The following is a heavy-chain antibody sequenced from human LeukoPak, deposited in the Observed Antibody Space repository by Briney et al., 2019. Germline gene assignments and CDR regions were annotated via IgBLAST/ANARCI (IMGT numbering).Heavy chain of an antibody. J-gene: IGHJ4*02. CDR3: ARKRTSSGWYSLDY. CDR1: GGSISSYY. Sequence: SETLSLTCTVSGGSISSYYWSWIRQPPGKGLEWIGYIYYSGSTNYNPSLKSRVTILIDAPKNQFSLELTSVTAADTAIYYCARKRTSSGWYSLDYWGQGTLVTVSS. D-gene: IGHD6-19*01. CDR2: IYYSGST. V-gene: IGHV4-59*01.